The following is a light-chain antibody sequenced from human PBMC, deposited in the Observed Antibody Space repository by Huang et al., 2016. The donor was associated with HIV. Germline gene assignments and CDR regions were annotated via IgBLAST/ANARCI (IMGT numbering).Light chain of an antibody. J-gene: IGKJ1*01. Sequence: DIQMTQSPSTLSASIGDRVTITFRASQTITGGFAWYQQKPGKAPKVLIYKAASLESGVPSRFIGSGSGTEFTLTISSLQPDDFATYYCQQYNAYPWTFGQGTKVEI. CDR1: QTITGG. CDR3: QQYNAYPWT. V-gene: IGKV1-5*03. CDR2: KAA.